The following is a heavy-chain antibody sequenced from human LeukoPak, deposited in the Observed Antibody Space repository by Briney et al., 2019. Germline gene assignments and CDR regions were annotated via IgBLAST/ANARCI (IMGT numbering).Heavy chain of an antibody. CDR2: IIPIFGTA. J-gene: IGHJ6*04. D-gene: IGHD2-2*01. CDR3: AAERYCSSTSCYVYYYYGSDV. CDR1: GDTFSNYA. Sequence: SVNVSYKASGDTFSNYAISCVPHAPGQGRECMGGIIPIFGTANYAQKFQGRVTITADKSTSTAYMELRSMRSEDTAVYYCAAERYCSSTSCYVYYYYGSDVWGKGTTVTVSS. V-gene: IGHV1-69*06.